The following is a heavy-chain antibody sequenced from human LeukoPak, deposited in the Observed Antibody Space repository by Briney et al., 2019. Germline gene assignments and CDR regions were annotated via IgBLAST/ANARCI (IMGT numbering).Heavy chain of an antibody. V-gene: IGHV4-31*03. D-gene: IGHD1-7*01. J-gene: IGHJ4*02. CDR3: ATTGDNWNYYFDY. Sequence: SQTLSLTCTVSGDSLSSGAYHWTWIPQYPGKGLEWIGHFYNTGSAYYNPSLKRRVTISVDTSKNQFSLNLSSVTAADTAMYYCATTGDNWNYYFDYWGQGTLVTVSS. CDR1: GDSLSSGAYH. CDR2: FYNTGSA.